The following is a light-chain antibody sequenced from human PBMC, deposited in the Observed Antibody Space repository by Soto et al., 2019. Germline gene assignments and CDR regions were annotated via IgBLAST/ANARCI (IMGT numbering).Light chain of an antibody. CDR2: GTS. V-gene: IGKV3-20*01. CDR1: QSISSSF. CDR3: QEYGSLLFT. J-gene: IGKJ3*01. Sequence: EIVLTQSPGTLSLSPGERATLSCRASQSISSSFLAWYQQKPGQAPRLLISGTSSRATGIPDRFSGSGSGTDFTLTISRLEPEGFAVYYCQEYGSLLFTFGPGTTVDIK.